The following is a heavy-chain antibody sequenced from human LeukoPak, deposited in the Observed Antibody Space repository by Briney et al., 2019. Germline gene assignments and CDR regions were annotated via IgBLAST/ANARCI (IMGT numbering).Heavy chain of an antibody. CDR1: GFTVSSNY. D-gene: IGHD3-16*01. J-gene: IGHJ4*02. CDR3: ARGGVRYFDY. V-gene: IGHV3-48*04. CDR2: ISSTSNTI. Sequence: PGGSLRLSCAASGFTVSSNYMNWVRQAPGKGPEWVSYISSTSNTIYYADSVKGRFTVSRDNAKNSLYLQMNSLRAEDTAVYHCARGGVRYFDYWGQGTLVTVSS.